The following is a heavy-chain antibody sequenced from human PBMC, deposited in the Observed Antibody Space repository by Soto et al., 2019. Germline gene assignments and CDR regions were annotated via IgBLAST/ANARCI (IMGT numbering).Heavy chain of an antibody. D-gene: IGHD2-21*01. J-gene: IGHJ4*02. V-gene: IGHV3-23*01. CDR3: AKLWGGD. Sequence: EVQLLESGGGLVQPXGSLRLSCAASGFTFSSYAMSWVRQAPXKGLEWVSGISGSADSTYYADSVKGRFTISRDNSKNTLYLQMNSLRXEDTAVYYCAKLWGGDWGQGXLVTVSS. CDR1: GFTFSSYA. CDR2: ISGSADST.